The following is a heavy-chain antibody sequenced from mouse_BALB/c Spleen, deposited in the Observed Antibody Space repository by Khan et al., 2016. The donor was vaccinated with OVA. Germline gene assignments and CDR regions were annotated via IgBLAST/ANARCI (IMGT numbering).Heavy chain of an antibody. V-gene: IGHV3-2*02. D-gene: IGHD1-1*01. CDR3: ARSVTSTTVVATDFDY. CDR1: GYSITSDYA. CDR2: IRYSGRT. J-gene: IGHJ2*01. Sequence: EVQLVESGPGLVKPSQSLSLTCTVSGYSITSDYAWNWIRQSPGNKLEWMGYIRYSGRTNYNPSLKSRISITRDTSKNKFFLQLNSVTTEATATYYCARSVTSTTVVATDFDYWGQGTTLTVSS.